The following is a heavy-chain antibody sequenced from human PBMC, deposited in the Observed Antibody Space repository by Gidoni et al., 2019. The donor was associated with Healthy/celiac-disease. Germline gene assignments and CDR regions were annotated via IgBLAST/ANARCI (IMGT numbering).Heavy chain of an antibody. CDR2: IRSKANSYAT. CDR3: TSGDSSSWGYYGMDV. Sequence: EVQLVESGGGLVQPGGSLKLSCAASGFTFSGSAMPWVRQASGKGLEWVGRIRSKANSYATAYAASVKGRFTISRDDSKNTAYLQMNSLKTEDTAVYYCTSGDSSSWGYYGMDVWGQGTTVTVSS. J-gene: IGHJ6*02. D-gene: IGHD6-13*01. CDR1: GFTFSGSA. V-gene: IGHV3-73*02.